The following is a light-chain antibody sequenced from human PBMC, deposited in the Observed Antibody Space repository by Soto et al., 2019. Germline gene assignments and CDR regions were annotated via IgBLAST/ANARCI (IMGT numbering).Light chain of an antibody. Sequence: EIVLTQSPGTLSLSPGERATLSCRASQSVSINYLAWYQQKPGQAPRLLIYGASSRATGIPDRFSGSGSGTDFTLSISRLELEEYAVYYCQQYGSSPHTFGQGTKVEIK. CDR1: QSVSINY. V-gene: IGKV3-20*01. J-gene: IGKJ1*01. CDR2: GAS. CDR3: QQYGSSPHT.